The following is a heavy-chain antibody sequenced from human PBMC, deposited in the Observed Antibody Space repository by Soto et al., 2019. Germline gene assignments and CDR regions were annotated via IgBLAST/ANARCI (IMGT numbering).Heavy chain of an antibody. CDR1: GYTFTSYD. CDR2: MNPNSGNT. V-gene: IGHV1-8*01. Sequence: ASVKVSCKASGYTFTSYDINWVRQATGQGLEWMGWMNPNSGNTDYAQKFQGRVTITANTSTSTAYMELSSLRSEDTAVYYCAREAYRRLYYYDSSGSQADAFDIWGQGTMVTVSS. CDR3: AREAYRRLYYYDSSGSQADAFDI. D-gene: IGHD3-22*01. J-gene: IGHJ3*02.